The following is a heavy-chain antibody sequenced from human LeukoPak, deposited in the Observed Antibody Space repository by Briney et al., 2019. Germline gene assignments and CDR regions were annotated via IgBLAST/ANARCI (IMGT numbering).Heavy chain of an antibody. D-gene: IGHD6-19*01. CDR2: INSDGSST. J-gene: IGHJ6*03. V-gene: IGHV3-74*01. Sequence: GGSLRLSCAASGFTFSSYWMHWVRQAPGKGLVWVSRINSDGSSTSYADSVKGRFTISRDNAKNTLYLQMNSLRAEDTAVYYCARRAQGSGWYSDYYYYYMDVWGKGTTVTVSS. CDR3: ARRAQGSGWYSDYYYYYMDV. CDR1: GFTFSSYW.